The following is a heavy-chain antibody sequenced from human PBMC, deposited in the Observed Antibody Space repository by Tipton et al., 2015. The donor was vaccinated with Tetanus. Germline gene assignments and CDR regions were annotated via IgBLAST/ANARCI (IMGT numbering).Heavy chain of an antibody. D-gene: IGHD4-17*01. CDR3: ARGGRYDYGVQGWFDP. J-gene: IGHJ5*02. CDR2: IYYSGST. CDR1: GGSISSYY. V-gene: IGHV4-59*01. Sequence: TLSLTCTVSGGSISSYYWSWIRQPPGKGLEWIGYIYYSGSTNYNPPLKSRVTISVDTPKNQFSLKLSSVTAADTAVYYCARGGRYDYGVQGWFDPWGQGTLVTVSS.